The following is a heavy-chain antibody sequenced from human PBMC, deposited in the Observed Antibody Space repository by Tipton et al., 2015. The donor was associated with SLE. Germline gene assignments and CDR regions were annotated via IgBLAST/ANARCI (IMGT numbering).Heavy chain of an antibody. Sequence: TLSLTCTVSGGSINGYYWNWFRQPPGRELEWIGYIYHSGSTNYNPSLKSRVTMSVDTSKNQFSLKLSSVTTADTAVYYCARDLGAGWGGHWYFDLWGRGTLLTFSS. CDR1: GGSINGYY. CDR2: IYHSGST. CDR3: ARDLGAGWGGHWYFDL. D-gene: IGHD3-16*01. J-gene: IGHJ2*01. V-gene: IGHV4-59*01.